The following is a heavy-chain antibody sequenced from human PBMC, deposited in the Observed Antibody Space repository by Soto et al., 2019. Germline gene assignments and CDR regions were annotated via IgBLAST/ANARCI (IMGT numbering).Heavy chain of an antibody. J-gene: IGHJ4*02. D-gene: IGHD3-16*01. CDR2: ISATGGGT. CDR1: GFKFINYA. Sequence: WGSLRLSCAASGFKFINYAIIFFRHSPVKGLEWVSLISATGGGTYYADSVKGRFTISRDNSHNTLYLQVHSLTAEDTAVYYCAKDRRAGGNSAFYFDFWGQGAQVTVSS. V-gene: IGHV3-23*01. CDR3: AKDRRAGGNSAFYFDF.